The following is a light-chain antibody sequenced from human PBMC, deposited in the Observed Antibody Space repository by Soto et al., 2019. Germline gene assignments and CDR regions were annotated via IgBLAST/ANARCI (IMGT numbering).Light chain of an antibody. CDR3: QQSYSTPFT. CDR2: ATS. J-gene: IGKJ3*01. V-gene: IGKV1-39*01. CDR1: QSISTY. Sequence: DIQMTQSPSSLSASVGDRVTITCRASQSISTYLNWYQQKPGKAPKLLMYATSNLQSGVPSRFSGSGSGTDCTLTISSLQPEDFATYYCQQSYSTPFTVGPGTKVDIK.